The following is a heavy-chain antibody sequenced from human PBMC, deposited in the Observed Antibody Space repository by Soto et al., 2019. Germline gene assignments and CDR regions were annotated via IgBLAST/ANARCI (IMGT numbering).Heavy chain of an antibody. V-gene: IGHV4-61*01. D-gene: IGHD3-9*01. CDR2: IYYSGST. CDR1: YGYIINLSYH. CDR3: AGVSPLDDILSGYSANYGMDV. Sequence: TVFYGYIINLSYHRIWIQKPPGKGLEWIGYIYYSGSTNYNPSLKSRVTISVDTSKNQFSLKLSSVTAADTAVYYCAGVSPLDDILSGYSANYGMDVWGQGTTVTVSS. J-gene: IGHJ6*01.